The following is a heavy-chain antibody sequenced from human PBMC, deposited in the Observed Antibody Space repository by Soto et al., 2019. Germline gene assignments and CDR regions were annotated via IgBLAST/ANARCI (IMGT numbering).Heavy chain of an antibody. CDR2: IYYSGST. Sequence: QLQLQESGPGLVKPSETLSLTCIVSGGSISSRSYYWGWIRQPPGKGLEWIGSIYYSGSTYYNPSLKSRVTISVDTSKNQFSLKLSSVTAADTAVYYCARRLSGAQYFQHWGQGTLVTVSS. CDR3: ARRLSGAQYFQH. CDR1: GGSISSRSYY. D-gene: IGHD2-15*01. V-gene: IGHV4-39*01. J-gene: IGHJ1*01.